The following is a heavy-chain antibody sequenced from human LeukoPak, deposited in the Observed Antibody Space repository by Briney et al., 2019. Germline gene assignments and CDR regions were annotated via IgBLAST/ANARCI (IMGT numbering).Heavy chain of an antibody. V-gene: IGHV4-31*03. CDR1: GGSISSGGYY. CDR2: IYYSGST. CDR3: ARGGITVVTRFVDY. Sequence: SQTLSLTCTVSGGSISSGGYYWSWIRQHPGRGLEWIGYIYYSGSTYYNPSLKSRVTISVDTSKNQFSLKLSSVTAADTAVYYCARGGITVVTRFVDYWGQGTLVTVSS. J-gene: IGHJ4*02. D-gene: IGHD4-23*01.